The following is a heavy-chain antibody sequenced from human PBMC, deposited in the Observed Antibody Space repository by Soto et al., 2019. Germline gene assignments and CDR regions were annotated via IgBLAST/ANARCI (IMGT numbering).Heavy chain of an antibody. CDR1: GYTFTSYH. V-gene: IGHV1-18*01. Sequence: QVQLVQSGAEVKKPGASVKVSCKTSGYTFTSYHISWVRQAPGQGLEWMGWISAYNTNTNYAQKFQGRVTMTTDTITSPAYLEPRSLRSDDPGVYYCARGTPPTEFWGQGTLVTVSS. J-gene: IGHJ4*02. CDR2: ISAYNTNT. CDR3: ARGTPPTEF.